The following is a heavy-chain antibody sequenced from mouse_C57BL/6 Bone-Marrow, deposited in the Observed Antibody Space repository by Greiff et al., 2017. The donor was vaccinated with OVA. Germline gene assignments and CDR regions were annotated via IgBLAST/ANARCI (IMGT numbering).Heavy chain of an antibody. J-gene: IGHJ3*01. CDR1: GYTFTSYW. CDR2: IDPSDSYT. Sequence: QVQLQQPGAELVMPGASVKLSCKASGYTFTSYWMHWVKQRPGQGLEWIGEIDPSDSYTTYNQKFKGKSTLTVDKSSSTAYMQLSSLTSEDSAVYYCARSRANWDVAWFAYWGQGTLVTVSA. D-gene: IGHD4-1*01. V-gene: IGHV1-69*01. CDR3: ARSRANWDVAWFAY.